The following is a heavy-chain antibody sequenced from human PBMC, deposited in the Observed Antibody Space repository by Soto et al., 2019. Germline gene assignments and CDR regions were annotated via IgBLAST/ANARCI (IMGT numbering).Heavy chain of an antibody. D-gene: IGHD3-22*01. CDR3: ARDTEKYYYDSSGYLDY. CDR1: GYTFTSYY. Sequence: SVKVSCKASGYTFTSYYMHWVRQAPGQGLEWMGIINPSGGSTSYAQKFQGRVTMTRDTSTSTVYMELSSLRSEDTAVYYCARDTEKYYYDSSGYLDYWGQGTLVTVSS. J-gene: IGHJ4*02. V-gene: IGHV1-46*01. CDR2: INPSGGST.